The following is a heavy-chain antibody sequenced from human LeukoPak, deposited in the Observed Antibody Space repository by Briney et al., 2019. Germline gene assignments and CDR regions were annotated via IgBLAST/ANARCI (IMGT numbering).Heavy chain of an antibody. CDR1: GYTFTSYG. CDR3: ARERGATNLYYFDY. D-gene: IGHD5-24*01. J-gene: IGHJ4*02. CDR2: ISAYNGNT. V-gene: IGHV1-18*01. Sequence: ASVKVSCKASGYTFTSYGISWVRQAPGQGLEWMGWISAYNGNTNYAQKLQGRVTMTTDTSTSTAYMELRSLRSDDTAVYYCARERGATNLYYFDYWGQGTLVTVSS.